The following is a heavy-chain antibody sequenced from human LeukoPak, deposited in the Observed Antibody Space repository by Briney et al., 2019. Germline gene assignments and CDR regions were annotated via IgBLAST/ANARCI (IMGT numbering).Heavy chain of an antibody. CDR2: ISGSGGST. Sequence: PGGSLRLSCAVSGFTFSSYAMSWVRQAPGKGLEWVSPISGSGGSTYYADSVNGRFTISRDNSKNTLYLQMNSLRGEDTAIYYCAKDTRYSGTYWSAFDIWGHGTMVTVSS. CDR3: AKDTRYSGTYWSAFDI. D-gene: IGHD1-26*01. J-gene: IGHJ3*02. V-gene: IGHV3-23*01. CDR1: GFTFSSYA.